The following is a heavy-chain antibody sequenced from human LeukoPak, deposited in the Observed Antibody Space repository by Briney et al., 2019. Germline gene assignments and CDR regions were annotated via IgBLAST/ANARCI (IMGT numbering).Heavy chain of an antibody. CDR3: ARDGTFDI. J-gene: IGHJ3*02. CDR1: GYTFTAYY. V-gene: IGHV1-2*02. Sequence: ASVKVSCKASGYTFTAYYIHWVRQAPGQGLEWMGWISPNSGDTNYAQKFQGRVTLTRDTSISTAYMELTRLTSDDTAVYYCARDGTFDIWGQGTVVTV. D-gene: IGHD2-15*01. CDR2: ISPNSGDT.